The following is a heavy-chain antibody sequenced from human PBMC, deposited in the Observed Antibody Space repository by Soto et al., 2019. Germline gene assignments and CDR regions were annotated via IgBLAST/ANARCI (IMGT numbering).Heavy chain of an antibody. V-gene: IGHV3-33*01. CDR1: GFTFSSYG. CDR2: IWYDGSNK. J-gene: IGHJ4*02. Sequence: PGGSLRLSCGASGFTFSSYGMHWVGQAPGKGLEWVAVIWYDGSNKYYADSVKGRFTISRDNSKNTLYLQMNSLRAEDTAVYYCARDKAGYSPTTYYFDYWGQGTLVTVSS. CDR3: ARDKAGYSPTTYYFDY. D-gene: IGHD3-9*01.